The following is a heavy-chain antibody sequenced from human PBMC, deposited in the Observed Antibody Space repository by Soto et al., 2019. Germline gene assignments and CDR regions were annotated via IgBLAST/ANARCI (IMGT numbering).Heavy chain of an antibody. V-gene: IGHV1-46*01. CDR2: VNPSGGHT. D-gene: IGHD2-21*02. J-gene: IGHJ4*02. CDR1: GDTFSDYY. CDR3: ARGGHVVVVTAALDY. Sequence: QVQLMQSGAEVKKPGASAKVSCKASGDTFSDYYIHWVRQAPGQGLEWMGTVNPSGGHTTYSQHFLGRVTMTRDTSTSTLHMELTSLTSEDTAVYYCARGGHVVVVTAALDYWGQGTLVTVSS.